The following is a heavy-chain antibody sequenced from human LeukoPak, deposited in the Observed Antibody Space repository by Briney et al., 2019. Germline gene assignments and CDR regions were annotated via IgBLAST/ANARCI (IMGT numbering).Heavy chain of an antibody. CDR2: IYSGGST. D-gene: IGHD3-10*01. CDR3: TIDSHMVRGVQEH. J-gene: IGHJ4*02. CDR1: GFTVSSNY. V-gene: IGHV3-53*01. Sequence: QAGGSLRLSCAASGFTVSSNYMSWVRQAPGKGLEWVSVIYSGGSTYYADPVKGRFTISRDNSKNTLYLQMNSLKTEDTAIYSCTIDSHMVRGVQEHWGQGTLVTVSS.